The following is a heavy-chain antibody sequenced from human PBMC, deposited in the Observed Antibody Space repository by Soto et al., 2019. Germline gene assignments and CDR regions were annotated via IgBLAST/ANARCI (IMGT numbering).Heavy chain of an antibody. V-gene: IGHV3-30-3*01. CDR3: ARDVLPGAFDI. CDR2: ISYDGSNK. Sequence: GGSLRLSCAASGFTFSSYAMHWVRQAPGKGLEWVAVISYDGSNKYYADSVKGRFTISRDNSKNTLYLQMNSLRAEDTAVYYCARDVLPGAFDIWGQGTMVTVS. J-gene: IGHJ3*02. D-gene: IGHD2-15*01. CDR1: GFTFSSYA.